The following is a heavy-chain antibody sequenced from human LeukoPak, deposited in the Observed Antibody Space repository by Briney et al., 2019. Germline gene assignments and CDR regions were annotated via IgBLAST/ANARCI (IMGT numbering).Heavy chain of an antibody. J-gene: IGHJ4*02. CDR1: GFSFSDYG. CDR2: ISGTGDST. D-gene: IGHD2-2*02. Sequence: GGSLRLSCAASGFSFSDYGMNWVRQAPGKGLEWVSVISGTGDSTYYADSVKGRFTISRDNSKNTLYLQMNSLRAEDTAVYYCAKQYCSNSNCYIDYCGQGTLVTVSS. CDR3: AKQYCSNSNCYIDY. V-gene: IGHV3-23*01.